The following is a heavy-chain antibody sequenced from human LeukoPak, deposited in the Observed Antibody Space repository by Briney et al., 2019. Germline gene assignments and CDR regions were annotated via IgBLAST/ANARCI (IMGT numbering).Heavy chain of an antibody. J-gene: IGHJ4*02. D-gene: IGHD4-17*01. CDR1: GGSISSGDYY. Sequence: NPSETLSLTCTVSGGSISSGDYYWSWIREPPGKGLEWIGFIYYSGSTYYNPSLKSRVTISVDTSKNQFSLKLSSVTAADTAVYYCARGSGYGDPVDWGQGTLVTVSS. CDR2: IYYSGST. CDR3: ARGSGYGDPVD. V-gene: IGHV4-30-4*01.